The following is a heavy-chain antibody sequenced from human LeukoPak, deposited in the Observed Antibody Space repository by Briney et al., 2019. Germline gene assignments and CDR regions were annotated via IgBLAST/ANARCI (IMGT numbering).Heavy chain of an antibody. D-gene: IGHD6-19*01. CDR3: ARYSSGGRNWFDP. V-gene: IGHV1-2*02. J-gene: IGHJ5*02. Sequence: GASVKVSCKASGYTFTSYGISWVRQAPGQGLEWMGWINPNSGGANYAQKFQGRVTMTRDTSISTAYMELSRLRSDDTAVYYCARYSSGGRNWFDPWGQGTLATVSS. CDR2: INPNSGGA. CDR1: GYTFTSYG.